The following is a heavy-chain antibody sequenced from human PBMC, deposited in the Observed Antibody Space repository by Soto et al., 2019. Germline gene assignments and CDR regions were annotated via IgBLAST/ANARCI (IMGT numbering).Heavy chain of an antibody. D-gene: IGHD3-3*01. CDR1: VYTFPSYY. V-gene: IGHV1-46*01. CDR2: INPSGGST. CDR3: ARVKEAYYDFWSGYYSPWFDP. J-gene: IGHJ5*02. Sequence: ASVKVSFKASVYTFPSYYMHWVRQAPGQGLEGVGIINPSGGSTSYAQKFQGRVTMTRDTSTSTVYMELSSLRSEDTAVYYCARVKEAYYDFWSGYYSPWFDPWGQGTLVTVSS.